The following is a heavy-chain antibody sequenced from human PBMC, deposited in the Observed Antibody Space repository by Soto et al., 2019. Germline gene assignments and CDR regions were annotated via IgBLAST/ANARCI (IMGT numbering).Heavy chain of an antibody. CDR2: IYYSGST. Sequence: SETLSLTCTVSGGSISGGGYYWSWIRPHPGKARECIGYIYYSGSTYYNPSIKSRVTISVDTSKSQFSLKVSSVTAAATAVYYCARYSYYDSSGYYSHFDYWGQGTLVTVSS. D-gene: IGHD3-22*01. V-gene: IGHV4-31*03. J-gene: IGHJ4*02. CDR3: ARYSYYDSSGYYSHFDY. CDR1: GGSISGGGYY.